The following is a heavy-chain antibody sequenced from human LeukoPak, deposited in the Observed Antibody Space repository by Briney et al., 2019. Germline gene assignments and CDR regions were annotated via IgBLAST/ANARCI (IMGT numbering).Heavy chain of an antibody. CDR3: ASLSSSETSFAY. Sequence: GGSLRLCCAASGFTVSSNYMSWVRQAPGKGLEWGSVIYIGGSTYYADSVKGRFAISRDNSKNTLYLQMSSLRAEDTAVYYCASLSSSETSFAYWGPGTLVTVSS. CDR2: IYIGGST. J-gene: IGHJ1*01. V-gene: IGHV3-66*01. CDR1: GFTVSSNY. D-gene: IGHD6-13*01.